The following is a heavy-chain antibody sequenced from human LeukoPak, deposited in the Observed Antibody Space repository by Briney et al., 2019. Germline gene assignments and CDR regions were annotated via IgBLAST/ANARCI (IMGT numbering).Heavy chain of an antibody. CDR3: ARERAYVGFDY. V-gene: IGHV3-69-1*01. CDR2: ISTSSNI. Sequence: NPGGSLRLSCAASGVTFTDYTINWVRQAPGKGLEWVSSISTSSNIYYADSVKGRFTVSRDNAKNSVYLQTNSLRAEDTAVYYCARERAYVGFDYWGQGTLVTVSS. D-gene: IGHD4-23*01. J-gene: IGHJ4*02. CDR1: GVTFTDYT.